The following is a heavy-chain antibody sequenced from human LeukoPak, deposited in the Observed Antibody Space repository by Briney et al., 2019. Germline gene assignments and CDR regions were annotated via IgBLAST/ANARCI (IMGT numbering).Heavy chain of an antibody. CDR3: AREGRYGSGSYLRYYGMDV. CDR1: GGSISSYY. V-gene: IGHV4-59*01. CDR2: IYYSGST. D-gene: IGHD3-10*01. Sequence: SETLSLTCTVSGGSISSYYWSWIRQPPGKGLEWIGYIYYSGSTNYNPSLKSRVTISVDTSKNQFSLKLSSVTAADTAVYYCAREGRYGSGSYLRYYGMDVWGQGTTVTVSS. J-gene: IGHJ6*02.